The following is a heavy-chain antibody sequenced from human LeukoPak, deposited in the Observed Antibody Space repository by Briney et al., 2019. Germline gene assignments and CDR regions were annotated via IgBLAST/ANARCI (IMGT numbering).Heavy chain of an antibody. Sequence: GGSLRLSCAASGFTFSSYEMNWVRQAPGKGLEWVSYISSSGSTIYYADSVKGRFTISRDNAKNSLYLQMNSLRAEDTAVYYCAGDCGGGSCYGPYDAFDIWGQGTMVTVSS. CDR2: ISSSGSTI. J-gene: IGHJ3*02. D-gene: IGHD2-15*01. V-gene: IGHV3-48*03. CDR3: AGDCGGGSCYGPYDAFDI. CDR1: GFTFSSYE.